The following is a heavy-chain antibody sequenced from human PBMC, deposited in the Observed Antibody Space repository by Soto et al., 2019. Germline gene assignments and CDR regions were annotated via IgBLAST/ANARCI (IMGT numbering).Heavy chain of an antibody. D-gene: IGHD6-19*01. Sequence: EVQLVESGGGLIQPGGSLRLSCAASGFTVSSNYMRWVRQAPWKGLEWVSVIYSGGSTYYADSVKGRFTISRDNSKNTLYLQMNSLRAEDTAVYYCARVAGTYYFDYWGQGTLVTVSS. CDR1: GFTVSSNY. CDR2: IYSGGST. V-gene: IGHV3-53*01. CDR3: ARVAGTYYFDY. J-gene: IGHJ4*02.